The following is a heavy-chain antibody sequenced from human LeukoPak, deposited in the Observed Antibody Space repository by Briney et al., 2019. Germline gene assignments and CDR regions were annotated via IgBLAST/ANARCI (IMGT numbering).Heavy chain of an antibody. Sequence: SETLSLTCSVSDYSISSGHYWGWIRQPPGKGLEWIGSIYHSGSTYYNPSLKSRVTISVDTSKNQFSLKLSSVTAADTAVYYCARYSSSWGSGFDYWGQGTLVTVSS. D-gene: IGHD6-13*01. CDR1: DYSISSGHY. J-gene: IGHJ4*02. CDR2: IYHSGST. V-gene: IGHV4-38-2*02. CDR3: ARYSSSWGSGFDY.